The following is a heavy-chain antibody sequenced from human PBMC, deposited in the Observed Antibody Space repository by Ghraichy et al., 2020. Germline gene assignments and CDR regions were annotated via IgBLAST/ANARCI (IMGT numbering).Heavy chain of an antibody. CDR2: IKQDGSEK. D-gene: IGHD3-10*01. J-gene: IGHJ3*02. CDR1: GFTFSSYW. V-gene: IGHV3-7*01. Sequence: GGSLRLSCAASGFTFSSYWMSWVRQAPGKGLEWVANIKQDGSEKYYVDSVKGRFTISRDNAKNSLYLQMNSLRAEDTAVYYCARLGFGALFHAFDIWGQGTMVTVSS. CDR3: ARLGFGALFHAFDI.